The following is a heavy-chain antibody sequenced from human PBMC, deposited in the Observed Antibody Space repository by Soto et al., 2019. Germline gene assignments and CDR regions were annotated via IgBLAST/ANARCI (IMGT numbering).Heavy chain of an antibody. J-gene: IGHJ4*02. CDR1: GGTFSSYT. Sequence: QVQLVQSGAEVKKPGSSVKVSCKASGGTFSSYTISWVRQAPGQGLEWMGRIIPILGIANYAQKFQGRVTITADKSPSTAYMELSSLRSEDTAVYYCAKGLAAAGNGDYWGQGTLVTVSS. V-gene: IGHV1-69*02. CDR3: AKGLAAAGNGDY. CDR2: IIPILGIA. D-gene: IGHD6-13*01.